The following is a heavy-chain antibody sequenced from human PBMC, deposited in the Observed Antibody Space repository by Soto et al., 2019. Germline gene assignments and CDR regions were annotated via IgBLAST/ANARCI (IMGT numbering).Heavy chain of an antibody. V-gene: IGHV1-18*01. Sequence: QVQLVQSGGEVKKPGASVKVSCKASGYTFSSYGINWVRQAPGQGLEWLGWISPYDGNTKYAQILQGRVSMTTDTSTKTVYMEVRSLRSDDTAVYYCARGGYYDSSVSRNYHYYGMNVWGQGTTVTVSS. CDR2: ISPYDGNT. CDR1: GYTFSSYG. J-gene: IGHJ6*02. CDR3: ARGGYYDSSVSRNYHYYGMNV. D-gene: IGHD3-22*01.